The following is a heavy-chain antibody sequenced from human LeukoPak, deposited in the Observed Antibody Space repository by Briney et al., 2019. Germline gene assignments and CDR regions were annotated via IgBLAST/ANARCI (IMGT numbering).Heavy chain of an antibody. V-gene: IGHV4-4*07. CDR3: ARDRRYSSSWLFDY. Sequence: PSETLSLTCTVSGGSISSYYWSWIRQPAGKGLEWIGRIYTSGSTNYNPSLKSRVTMSVDTSKNQFSLKLSSVTAADTAVYYCARDRRYSSSWLFDYWGQGTLVTVSS. J-gene: IGHJ4*02. D-gene: IGHD6-13*01. CDR2: IYTSGST. CDR1: GGSISSYY.